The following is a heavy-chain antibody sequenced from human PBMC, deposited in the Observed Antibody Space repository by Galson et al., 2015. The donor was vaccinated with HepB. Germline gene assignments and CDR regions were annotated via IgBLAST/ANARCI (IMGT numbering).Heavy chain of an antibody. CDR2: ISWDGGST. V-gene: IGHV3-43*01. D-gene: IGHD3-3*01. J-gene: IGHJ6*02. Sequence: SLRLSCAASGFTFDDYTMHWVRQAPGKGLEWVSLISWDGGSTYYADSVKGRFTISRDNSKNPLSLQMNSLRTEDTALYYCAKDMRDYDFWSGYSGPGAHGWGMDVWGQGTTVTVSS. CDR3: AKDMRDYDFWSGYSGPGAHGWGMDV. CDR1: GFTFDDYT.